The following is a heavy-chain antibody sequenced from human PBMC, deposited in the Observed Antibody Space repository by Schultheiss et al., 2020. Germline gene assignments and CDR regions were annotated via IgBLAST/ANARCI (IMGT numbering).Heavy chain of an antibody. V-gene: IGHV1-3*01. CDR2: INAGNGNT. Sequence: ASVKVSCKASGYTFTSYAMHWVRQAPGQRLEWMGWINAGNGNTKYSQKFQGRVTITRDTSASTAYMELSSLRSEDTAVYYCAREVSSGWYGGEFDYWGQGTLVTVSS. CDR1: GYTFTSYA. CDR3: AREVSSGWYGGEFDY. J-gene: IGHJ4*02. D-gene: IGHD6-19*01.